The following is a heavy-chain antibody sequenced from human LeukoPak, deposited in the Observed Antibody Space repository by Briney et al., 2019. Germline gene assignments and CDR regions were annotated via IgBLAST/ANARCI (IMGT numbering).Heavy chain of an antibody. V-gene: IGHV3-23*01. Sequence: GGSLRLSCAASGFTFSSYAMSWVRQAPGKGLEWVSAISGSGGSTYYADSVKGRFTISRDNSKNTLYLQMNSLRAEDTAVYYCAKGLIMITFGGVITSDAFDIWGQGTMVTVSS. CDR1: GFTFSSYA. CDR3: AKGLIMITFGGVITSDAFDI. D-gene: IGHD3-16*02. J-gene: IGHJ3*02. CDR2: ISGSGGST.